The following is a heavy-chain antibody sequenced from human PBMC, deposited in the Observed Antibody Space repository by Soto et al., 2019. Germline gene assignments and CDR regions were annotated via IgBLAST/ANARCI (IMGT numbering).Heavy chain of an antibody. Sequence: GGSLRHSCAASGFTFSSYAMSWVRQAPGKGLEWVGFIRSKAYGGTTEYAASVKGRFTISRDDSKSIAYLQMNSLKTEDTAVYYCTGVTIFGVPQYSWGQGTLVTVSS. V-gene: IGHV3-49*04. J-gene: IGHJ4*02. CDR3: TGVTIFGVPQYS. D-gene: IGHD3-3*01. CDR2: IRSKAYGGTT. CDR1: GFTFSSYA.